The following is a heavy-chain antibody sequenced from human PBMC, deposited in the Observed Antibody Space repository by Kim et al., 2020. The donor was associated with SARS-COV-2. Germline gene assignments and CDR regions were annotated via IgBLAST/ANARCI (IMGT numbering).Heavy chain of an antibody. V-gene: IGHV4-59*01. Sequence: SETLSLTCTVSGGPFGSYYWSWIRQPPGRRLEWIGFFYYGGATHYSPSFRSRVTISNNASKNQFSLSLNSVTAADTAVYFCARSTGGLDWYFDVWGRGTL. CDR3: ARSTGGLDWYFDV. CDR2: FYYGGAT. D-gene: IGHD1-1*01. CDR1: GGPFGSYY. J-gene: IGHJ2*01.